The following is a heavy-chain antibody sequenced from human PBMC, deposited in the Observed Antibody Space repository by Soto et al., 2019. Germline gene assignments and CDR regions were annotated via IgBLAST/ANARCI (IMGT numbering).Heavy chain of an antibody. CDR3: ARARDILTGYYPD. CDR2: INPIFGTA. V-gene: IGHV1-69*13. J-gene: IGHJ4*02. D-gene: IGHD3-9*01. Sequence: AASVKVSCKASGYTFIDYYIHWVRQAPGQGLEWMGGINPIFGTANYAQKFQGRVTITADESTSTAYMELSSLRSEDTAVYYCARARDILTGYYPDWGQGTLVTVSS. CDR1: GYTFIDYY.